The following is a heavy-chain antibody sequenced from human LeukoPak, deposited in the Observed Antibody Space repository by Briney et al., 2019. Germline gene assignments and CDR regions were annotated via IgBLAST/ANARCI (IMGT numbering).Heavy chain of an antibody. CDR2: ISSSGSTI. CDR3: ATGDLVPDDY. Sequence: GGSLRLSCAASGFTFSSYEMNWVRQAPGKGLEWVSYISSSGSTIYYAYSVKGRFTISRDNAKNSLYLQMNSLSAEDTAVYYCATGDLVPDDYWGQGTLVTVSS. J-gene: IGHJ4*02. D-gene: IGHD6-6*01. CDR1: GFTFSSYE. V-gene: IGHV3-48*03.